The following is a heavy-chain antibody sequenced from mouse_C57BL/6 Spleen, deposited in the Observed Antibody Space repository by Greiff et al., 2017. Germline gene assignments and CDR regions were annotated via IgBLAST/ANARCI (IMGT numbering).Heavy chain of an antibody. CDR2: INPNYGTT. D-gene: IGHD1-1*01. J-gene: IGHJ2*01. Sequence: VHVKQSGPELVKPGASVKISCKASGYSFTDYNMNWVKQSNGKSLEWIGVINPNYGTTSYNQKFKGKATLTVDQSSSTAYMQLNSLTSEDSAVYYCARSGHYYGSSHFDYWGQGTTLTVSS. V-gene: IGHV1-39*01. CDR1: GYSFTDYN. CDR3: ARSGHYYGSSHFDY.